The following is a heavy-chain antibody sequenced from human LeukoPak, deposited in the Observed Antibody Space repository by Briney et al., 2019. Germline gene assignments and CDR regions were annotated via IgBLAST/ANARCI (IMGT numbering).Heavy chain of an antibody. CDR3: AKDRYRVAN. V-gene: IGHV3-23*01. Sequence: GGSLRLSCAASGFTFSNYAMSWVRQAPGKGLEWVSAISGSGDSTYYADSLKGRFTISRDNSKNTLFLQMNSLRAEDTAVYYCAKDRYRVANWGQGTLVTVSS. J-gene: IGHJ4*02. CDR2: ISGSGDST. CDR1: GFTFSNYA. D-gene: IGHD1-26*01.